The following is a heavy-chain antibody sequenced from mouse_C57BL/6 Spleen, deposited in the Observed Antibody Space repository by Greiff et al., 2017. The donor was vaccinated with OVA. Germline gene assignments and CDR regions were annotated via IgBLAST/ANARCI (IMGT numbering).Heavy chain of an antibody. Sequence: EVKLVESGPELVKPGASVKIPCKASGYTFTDYNMDWVKQSHGKSLEWIGDINPNNGGTIYNQKFKGKATLTVDKSSSTAYMELRSLTSEDTAVYYCARGGNLYYFDYWVQCTTLTVSS. CDR3: ARGGNLYYFDY. V-gene: IGHV1-18*01. CDR2: INPNNGGT. D-gene: IGHD2-1*01. CDR1: GYTFTDYN. J-gene: IGHJ2*01.